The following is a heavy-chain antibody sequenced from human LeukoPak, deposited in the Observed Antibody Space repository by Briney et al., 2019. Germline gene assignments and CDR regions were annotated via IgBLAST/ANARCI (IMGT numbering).Heavy chain of an antibody. CDR1: GGSITSYY. CDR2: IYYSGST. CDR3: ARARWLQLGELDY. Sequence: PSGTLSLTCGVSGGSITSYYWSWIRQPPGKGLEWIGYIYYSGSTYYNPSLKSRVTISVDTSKNQFSLKLSSVTAADTAVYYCARARWLQLGELDYWGQGTLVTVSS. V-gene: IGHV4-59*01. D-gene: IGHD5-24*01. J-gene: IGHJ4*02.